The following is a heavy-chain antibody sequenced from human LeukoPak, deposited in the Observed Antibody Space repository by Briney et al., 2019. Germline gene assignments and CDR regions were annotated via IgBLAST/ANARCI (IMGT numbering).Heavy chain of an antibody. CDR2: ISSSSTSI. CDR3: ARDLRGYSGDNAFDY. D-gene: IGHD5-12*01. Sequence: PGGSLRLSCAASGFTFSRYSMNWVRQAPGKGLEWVSYISSSSTSIYYADSLKGRFTTSRDNAKNSLFLQMNSLRAEDTAVYYCARDLRGYSGDNAFDYWGQGTLVTVSS. J-gene: IGHJ4*02. CDR1: GFTFSRYS. V-gene: IGHV3-21*01.